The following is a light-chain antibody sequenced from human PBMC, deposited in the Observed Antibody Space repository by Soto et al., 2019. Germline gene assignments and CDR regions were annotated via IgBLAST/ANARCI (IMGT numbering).Light chain of an antibody. CDR2: YDD. J-gene: IGLJ2*01. CDR1: SSNIGNNA. CDR3: AAWHDTLNGVV. V-gene: IGLV1-36*01. Sequence: QSVLTQPPSVSEAPRQRVTISCSGSSSNIGNNAVNWYQQLPGKAPKLLIYYDDLLPSGVSDRFSGSKSGTSASLAISGLQCEDEADYYCAAWHDTLNGVVFGGGTKLTVL.